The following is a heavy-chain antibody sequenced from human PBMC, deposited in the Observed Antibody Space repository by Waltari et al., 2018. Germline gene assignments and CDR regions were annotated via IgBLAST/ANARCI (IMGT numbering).Heavy chain of an antibody. CDR3: ARANCGGDCYSDY. V-gene: IGHV4-30-4*08. CDR1: GGSISRGDYY. J-gene: IGHJ4*02. CDR2: IYYSGST. Sequence: QVQLQESGPGLVKPSQTLSLTCTVPGGSISRGDYYWSWIRQPPGKGLEWIGYIYYSGSTYYNPSLKSRVTISVDTSKNQFSLKLSSVTAADTAVYYCARANCGGDCYSDYWGQGTLVTVSS. D-gene: IGHD2-21*01.